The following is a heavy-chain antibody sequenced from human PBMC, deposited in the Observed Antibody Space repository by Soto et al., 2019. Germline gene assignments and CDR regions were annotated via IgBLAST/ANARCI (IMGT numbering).Heavy chain of an antibody. J-gene: IGHJ4*02. CDR3: ASDFCPVPTCYDL. CDR2: IDYNEINQ. V-gene: IGHV3-33*01. D-gene: IGHD2-2*01. CDR1: GFTFSNYG. Sequence: PGGSLRLSCVASGFTFSNYGLHWVRQAPGKGLEWVAGIDYNEINQYYIDPVNGRFTITRDQSKNTLYLQMNSLRAEDTAVYCCASDFCPVPTCYDLWGQGVLVTVAS.